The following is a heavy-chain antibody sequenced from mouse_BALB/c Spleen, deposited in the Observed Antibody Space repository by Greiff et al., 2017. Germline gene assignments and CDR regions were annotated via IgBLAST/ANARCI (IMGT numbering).Heavy chain of an antibody. CDR1: GFAFSSYD. CDR2: ISSGGGST. CDR3: ASLDYGANYAMDY. V-gene: IGHV5-12-1*01. J-gene: IGHJ4*01. Sequence: EVKLVESGGGLVKPGGSLKLSCAASGFAFSSYDMSWVRQTPEKRLEWVAYISSGGGSTYYPDTVKGRFTISRDNAKNTLYLQMSSLKSEDTAMYYCASLDYGANYAMDYWGQGTSVTVSS. D-gene: IGHD2-4*01.